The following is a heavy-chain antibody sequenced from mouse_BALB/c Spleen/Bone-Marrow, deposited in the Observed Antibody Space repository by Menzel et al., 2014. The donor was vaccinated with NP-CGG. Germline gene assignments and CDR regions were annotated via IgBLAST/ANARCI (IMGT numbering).Heavy chain of an antibody. J-gene: IGHJ2*01. D-gene: IGHD2-14*01. Sequence: VKLQESGSVLVRPGASVKLSCKTSGYTFTSSWMHWAKRRPGQGLEWIGEIHPNSANTSYNEKFKGKATLTVDTSSSTAYVDLSSLTSEGSAVYYCARHHRYAYYFDYGGQGTTLTVSS. CDR2: IHPNSANT. CDR3: ARHHRYAYYFDY. CDR1: GYTFTSSW. V-gene: IGHV1S130*01.